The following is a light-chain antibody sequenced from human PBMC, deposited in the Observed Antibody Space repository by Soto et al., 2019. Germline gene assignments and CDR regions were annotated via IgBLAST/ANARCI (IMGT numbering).Light chain of an antibody. CDR2: HAS. J-gene: IGKJ4*01. CDR3: QQYNEWPLT. Sequence: EIVMTQSPATLSVSPGERATLSCRASQSVSNNLAWYQQTPGQAPRLLIYHASTGATGIPARFSGSGSGTELTLTISSVQSEDLAVYYCQQYNEWPLTFGGGTKVEIK. CDR1: QSVSNN. V-gene: IGKV3-15*01.